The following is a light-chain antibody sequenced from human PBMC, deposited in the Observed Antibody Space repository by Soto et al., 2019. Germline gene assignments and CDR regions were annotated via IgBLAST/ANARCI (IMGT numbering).Light chain of an antibody. CDR1: QDISNY. V-gene: IGKV1-33*01. Sequence: DIQMTQSPSSLSASVGDRVTITCQASQDISNYLNWYQQRPGKAPKLLIYAASNLETGVPSRFSGSGSGTDFTFIISTLQPGDVATYYCQQFDHLPLTFGGGTKVEIK. J-gene: IGKJ4*01. CDR3: QQFDHLPLT. CDR2: AAS.